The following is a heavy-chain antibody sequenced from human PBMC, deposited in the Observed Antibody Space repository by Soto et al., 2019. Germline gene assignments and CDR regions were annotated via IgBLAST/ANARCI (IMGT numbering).Heavy chain of an antibody. CDR1: GYTFTSYY. CDR2: INPSGGST. V-gene: IGHV1-46*03. J-gene: IGHJ4*02. CDR3: ARSNWNDVSYFDY. D-gene: IGHD1-1*01. Sequence: QVQLVQSGAEVKEPGASVKVSCKASGYTFTSYYFHWVRQAPGQGLEWVGLINPSGGSTTYARKFQGRVTMTRDTSTSTVYMELSSLRSEDTAVYFCARSNWNDVSYFDYWGQGTLVTVSS.